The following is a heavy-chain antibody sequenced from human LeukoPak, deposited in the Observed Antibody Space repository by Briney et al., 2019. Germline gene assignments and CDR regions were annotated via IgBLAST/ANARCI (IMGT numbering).Heavy chain of an antibody. CDR3: AKPASGSYYVYNY. D-gene: IGHD1-26*01. J-gene: IGHJ4*02. CDR1: GFTFSSYS. V-gene: IGHV3-48*01. CDR2: ISSSSSTI. Sequence: GGSLRLSCAASGFTFSSYSMNWVRQAPGKGLEWVSYISSSSSTIYYADSVKGRFTISRDNAKNSLYLQMNSLRAEDTAVYYCAKPASGSYYVYNYWGQGTLVTVSS.